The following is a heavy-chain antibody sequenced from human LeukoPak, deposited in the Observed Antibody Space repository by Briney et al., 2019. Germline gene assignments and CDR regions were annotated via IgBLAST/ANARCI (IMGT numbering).Heavy chain of an antibody. J-gene: IGHJ3*02. CDR1: GFTFSSYS. CDR3: ASSGLGDAFDI. D-gene: IGHD3-10*01. CDR2: ISSSSSYI. V-gene: IGHV3-21*01. Sequence: GGSLRLSCAASGFTFSSYSMNWVRQAPGKGLEWVSSISSSSSYIYYADSVKGRFTISRDNAKNSLYLQMSSLRAEDTAVYYCASSGLGDAFDIWGQGTMVTVSS.